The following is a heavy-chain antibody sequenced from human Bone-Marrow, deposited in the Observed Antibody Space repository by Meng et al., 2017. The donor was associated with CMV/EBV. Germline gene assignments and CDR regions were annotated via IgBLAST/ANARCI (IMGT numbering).Heavy chain of an antibody. D-gene: IGHD2-15*01. CDR2: IGRKANSYAT. V-gene: IGHV3-73*01. CDR1: GFTFSGSV. J-gene: IGHJ4*02. Sequence: GASLKISCAASGFTFSGSVMHWVRQASGKGLEWVGHIGRKANSYATGYAASVKGRFTISRDDSKNTAYLQMHGLKAEDTAVYYCIRQDCSGAFCYSGDYWGQGTLVTVSS. CDR3: IRQDCSGAFCYSGDY.